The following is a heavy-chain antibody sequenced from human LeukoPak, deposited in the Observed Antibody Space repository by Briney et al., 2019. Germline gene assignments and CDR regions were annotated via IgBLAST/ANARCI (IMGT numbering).Heavy chain of an antibody. CDR2: ISGSGGST. J-gene: IGHJ4*02. V-gene: IGHV3-23*01. Sequence: PGGSLRLSCAASGFTFSSYAMSWVRQAPGKGLEWVSAISGSGGSTYYADSVKGRFTISRDNSKNTLYLQMNSLRAEDTAVYYCARRGGSGSYYNLFDYWGQGTLVTVSS. CDR3: ARRGGSGSYYNLFDY. D-gene: IGHD3-10*01. CDR1: GFTFSSYA.